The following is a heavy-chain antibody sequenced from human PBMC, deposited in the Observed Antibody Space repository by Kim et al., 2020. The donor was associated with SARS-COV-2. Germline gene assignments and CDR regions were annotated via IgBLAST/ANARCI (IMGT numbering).Heavy chain of an antibody. Sequence: YPNSMKGRFNISRDNARASLYLQMHSLRAEDTAVYYCARVLTSGWSYFDYWGQGTLVTVSS. CDR3: ARVLTSGWSYFDY. D-gene: IGHD6-19*01. J-gene: IGHJ4*02. V-gene: IGHV3-21*01.